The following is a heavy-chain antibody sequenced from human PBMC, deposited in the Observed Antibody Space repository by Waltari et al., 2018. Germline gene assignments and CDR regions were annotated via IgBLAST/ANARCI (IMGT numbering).Heavy chain of an antibody. Sequence: EVHLVESGGGLVQPGGSLRLSCAASGFSFGDYWMHGVRQVPGRGLEWVSRINVDGGYISYADSVRGRFTISRDNAESTVYLHLNNLRVDDAAVYFCARKGGTGYPYGPFYYDHWGQGTLVNVSS. D-gene: IGHD3-9*01. CDR1: GFSFGDYW. J-gene: IGHJ4*02. CDR3: ARKGGTGYPYGPFYYDH. V-gene: IGHV3-74*01. CDR2: INVDGGYI.